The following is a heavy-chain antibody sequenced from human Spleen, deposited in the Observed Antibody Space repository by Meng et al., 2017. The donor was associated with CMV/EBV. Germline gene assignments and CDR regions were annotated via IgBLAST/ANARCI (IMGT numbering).Heavy chain of an antibody. CDR3: AKSVESRGAAFDI. D-gene: IGHD1-1*01. CDR1: GFNFRLYT. Sequence: GGSLRLSCTTSGFNFRLYTMYWVRQAPGKGLEWVSTTGGTGGHSYYIDSVKGRFTISRDNSKNTLYLQMNSLRAEDTAVYYCAKSVESRGAAFDIWGQGTMVTVSS. V-gene: IGHV3-23*01. J-gene: IGHJ3*02. CDR2: TGGTGGHS.